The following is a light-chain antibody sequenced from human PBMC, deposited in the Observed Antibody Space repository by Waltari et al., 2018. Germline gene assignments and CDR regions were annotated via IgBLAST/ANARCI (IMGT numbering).Light chain of an antibody. CDR1: QSLLSSNGNNY. CDR3: AQVLHTPLT. Sequence: DIVMTQSPLSLPVTPGGPASISCRSSQSLLSSNGNNYLDWYLQKPGQSPQLLIYLGSNRASGVPDRFSGSGSGTDFTLKISRVEAEDVGVYYCAQVLHTPLTFGGGTKVEIK. V-gene: IGKV2-28*01. CDR2: LGS. J-gene: IGKJ4*01.